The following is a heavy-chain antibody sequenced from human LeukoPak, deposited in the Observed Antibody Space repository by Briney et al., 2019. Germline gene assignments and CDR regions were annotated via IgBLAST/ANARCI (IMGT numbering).Heavy chain of an antibody. Sequence: GGSLRLSCAASGFTLSSYAMHWVRQAPGKGLEWVAIISYDGTNEYYADSVKGRFTISRDNSKNTLFLQVSSLKAEDTAVYYCARDSLVVAATGSYMDAWGQGTTVTVSS. D-gene: IGHD2-15*01. CDR1: GFTLSSYA. CDR3: ARDSLVVAATGSYMDA. CDR2: ISYDGTNE. J-gene: IGHJ6*02. V-gene: IGHV3-30*15.